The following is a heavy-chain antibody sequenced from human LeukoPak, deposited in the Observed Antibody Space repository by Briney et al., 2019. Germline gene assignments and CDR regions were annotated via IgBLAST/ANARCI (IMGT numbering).Heavy chain of an antibody. J-gene: IGHJ5*02. D-gene: IGHD3-10*01. CDR1: GGSISSHY. CDR2: IYYSGST. Sequence: SETLSLTCTVSGGSISSHYWSWIRQPPGKGLEWIGYIYYSGSTNYNPSLKSRVTISVDTSKNQFSLKLSSVTAADTAVYYCARATAMVRGYNWFDPWGQGTLVTVSS. V-gene: IGHV4-59*11. CDR3: ARATAMVRGYNWFDP.